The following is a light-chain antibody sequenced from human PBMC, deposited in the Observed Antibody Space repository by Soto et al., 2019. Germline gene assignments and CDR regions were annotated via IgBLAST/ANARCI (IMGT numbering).Light chain of an antibody. CDR3: QTWGTVV. J-gene: IGLJ2*01. CDR1: SGHSSYA. CDR2: LNNDGSH. Sequence: QSALTQSPSASASLGASVKLTCTLSSGHSSYAIAWHQQQPEKGPRYLMKLNNDGSHSKGDGIPDRFSGSSSGAQRYLTISSLQSEDEADYYCQTWGTVVFGGGTKLTVL. V-gene: IGLV4-69*01.